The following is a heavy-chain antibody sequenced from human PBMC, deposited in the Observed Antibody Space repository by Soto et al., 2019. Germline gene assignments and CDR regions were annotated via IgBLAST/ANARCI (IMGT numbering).Heavy chain of an antibody. J-gene: IGHJ1*01. Sequence: QVQLVQSGAEVKKPGSSVKVSCKASGGTFSSYAISWVRQAPGQGLEWMGGIIPIFGTANYAQKFQGRVTITADESTSTAYMALSILRSEDTAVYYCARVNHWNYGKGNFAEYFQHWGQGTLVTVSS. CDR3: ARVNHWNYGKGNFAEYFQH. D-gene: IGHD1-7*01. V-gene: IGHV1-69*01. CDR1: GGTFSSYA. CDR2: IIPIFGTA.